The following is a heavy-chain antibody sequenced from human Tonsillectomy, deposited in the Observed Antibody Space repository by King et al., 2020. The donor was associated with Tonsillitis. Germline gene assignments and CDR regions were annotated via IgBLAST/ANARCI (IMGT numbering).Heavy chain of an antibody. CDR2: ISDYNGNK. CDR1: AYNFNNYG. D-gene: IGHD3-10*01. CDR3: ARMVRGYYGSETYYFFDY. Sequence: QLVQSGAEVKKPGASVKVSCKASAYNFNNYGISWVRQAPGQGLEWMGWISDYNGNKDYIQKLQGRVTMTTDTSTSTAYMELRVLRSDDTAVYYCARMVRGYYGSETYYFFDYWGQGTLVTVSS. J-gene: IGHJ4*02. V-gene: IGHV1-18*01.